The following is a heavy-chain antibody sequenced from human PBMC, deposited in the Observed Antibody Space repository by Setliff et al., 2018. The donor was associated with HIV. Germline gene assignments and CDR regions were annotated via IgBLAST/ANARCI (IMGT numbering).Heavy chain of an antibody. CDR3: ARDQTNDAFDI. V-gene: IGHV4-34*09. CDR1: GGSFSGYY. CDR2: ISYSGST. Sequence: SETLSLTCAVYGGSFSGYYWSWIRQSPGKGLEWIGYISYSGSTYYNPSLKSRVTISVDTSKNQFSLKLSSVTAADTAVYYCARDQTNDAFDIWGQGTMVTVSS. J-gene: IGHJ3*02.